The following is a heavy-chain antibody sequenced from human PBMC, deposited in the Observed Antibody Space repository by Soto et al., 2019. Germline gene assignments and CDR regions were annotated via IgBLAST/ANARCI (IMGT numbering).Heavy chain of an antibody. CDR3: ARGGLDPFDY. CDR1: GFNLGSYW. J-gene: IGHJ4*02. V-gene: IGHV3-74*01. D-gene: IGHD1-1*01. CDR2: INDYGTTI. Sequence: EVQLVESGGGLVQPGGSLRLSCAASGFNLGSYWMHWVRQAPGKGLVWVSRINDYGTTINYAESVEGRFTISRDDAKSEVYLQMNNLRAADTAVYCCARGGLDPFDYWGQGALVTVSS.